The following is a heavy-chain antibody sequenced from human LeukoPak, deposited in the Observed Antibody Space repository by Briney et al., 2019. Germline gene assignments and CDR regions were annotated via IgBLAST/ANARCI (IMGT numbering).Heavy chain of an antibody. V-gene: IGHV3-30*02. Sequence: GGSLRLSCAASGFTFSSYGMHWVRQAPGKGLEWVAFIRYDGNEKYHGDSVTGRFTISRDNSKNTLYLQMNSLRADDTAVYYCAKDVVGQQWPENYWGQGTLVTVSS. CDR2: IRYDGNEK. CDR3: AKDVVGQQWPENY. CDR1: GFTFSSYG. J-gene: IGHJ4*02. D-gene: IGHD6-19*01.